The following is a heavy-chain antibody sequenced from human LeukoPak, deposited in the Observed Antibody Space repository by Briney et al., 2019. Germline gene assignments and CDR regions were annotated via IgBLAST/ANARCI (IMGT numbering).Heavy chain of an antibody. J-gene: IGHJ4*02. Sequence: GGSLRLSCAASGFTFSSYAMSWVRQAPGKGLEWVSAISGSGGSTYYADSVKGRFTISRDNSKNTLYLQMNSLRAEDTAVYYCAKSRPHSSSTSCPLGYWGQGTLVTVSS. V-gene: IGHV3-23*01. CDR3: AKSRPHSSSTSCPLGY. D-gene: IGHD2-2*01. CDR1: GFTFSSYA. CDR2: ISGSGGST.